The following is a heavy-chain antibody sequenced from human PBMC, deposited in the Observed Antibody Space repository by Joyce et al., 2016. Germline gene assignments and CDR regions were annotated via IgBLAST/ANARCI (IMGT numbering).Heavy chain of an antibody. CDR2: INPDVSDT. Sequence: EVQLVQSGGEVKKPGESLKISCKGVGYSFTSYWLGWVRQMRGKGLELIGIINPDVSDTRYSPSFQGQVTISVDRSIKTAHLRWGSLRASDTAIYYCARSAVRGTLSPFFDYWGQGSLVTVSS. CDR3: ARSAVRGTLSPFFDY. V-gene: IGHV5-51*01. J-gene: IGHJ4*02. D-gene: IGHD3-16*01. CDR1: GYSFTSYW.